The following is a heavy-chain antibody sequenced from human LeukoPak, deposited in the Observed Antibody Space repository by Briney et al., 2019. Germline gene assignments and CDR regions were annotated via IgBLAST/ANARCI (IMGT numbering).Heavy chain of an antibody. V-gene: IGHV1-69*05. Sequence: ASVKVSCKASGGTFSSYAISRVRQAPGRGLEWMGRIIPIFGTANYAQKFQGRVTITTDESTSTAYMELSSLRSEDTAVYYCASLTTVTTGDDYWGQGTLVTVSS. CDR2: IIPIFGTA. CDR3: ASLTTVTTGDDY. J-gene: IGHJ4*02. D-gene: IGHD4-17*01. CDR1: GGTFSSYA.